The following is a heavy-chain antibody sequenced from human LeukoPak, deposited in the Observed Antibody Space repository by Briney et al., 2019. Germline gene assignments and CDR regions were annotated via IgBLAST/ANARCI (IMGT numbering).Heavy chain of an antibody. CDR2: IYYSGST. J-gene: IGHJ3*02. CDR1: GGSISSYY. Sequence: SETLSLTCTVSGGSISSYYWSWIRQPPGKGLEWIGYIYYSGSTNYNPSLKSRVTISVDTSKNQFSLKLSSVTAADTAVYYCARVATPGPYDAFDIWGQGTMVTVSS. CDR3: ARVATPGPYDAFDI. D-gene: IGHD3-10*01. V-gene: IGHV4-59*01.